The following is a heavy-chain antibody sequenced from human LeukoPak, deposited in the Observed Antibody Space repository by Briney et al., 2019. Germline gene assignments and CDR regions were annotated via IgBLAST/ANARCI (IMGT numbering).Heavy chain of an antibody. D-gene: IGHD1-1*01. CDR2: ISAYNGNT. Sequence: ASVKVSCKASGYTFTSYGISWVRQAPGQGLEWMGWISAYNGNTNYAQKLQGRVTMTTDTSTSTAYMELRSLRSDDTAVYYCARTTARQAPRPNWFDPWGQGTLVTVSS. CDR1: GYTFTSYG. V-gene: IGHV1-18*01. J-gene: IGHJ5*02. CDR3: ARTTARQAPRPNWFDP.